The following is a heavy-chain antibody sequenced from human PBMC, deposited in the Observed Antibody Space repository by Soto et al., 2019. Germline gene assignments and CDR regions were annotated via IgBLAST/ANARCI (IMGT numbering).Heavy chain of an antibody. Sequence: ASVKVSCKASGYTFTSYGMSWVRQAPGQGLEWMGWISNYNGNTNYAQKVQDRVTMTTDTSASTTYMELRSLRSDDTAVYYCARGPRYCSSTTCFSGVTWFDPWGQGTLVTVSS. D-gene: IGHD2-2*01. J-gene: IGHJ5*02. CDR1: GYTFTSYG. CDR2: ISNYNGNT. CDR3: ARGPRYCSSTTCFSGVTWFDP. V-gene: IGHV1-18*04.